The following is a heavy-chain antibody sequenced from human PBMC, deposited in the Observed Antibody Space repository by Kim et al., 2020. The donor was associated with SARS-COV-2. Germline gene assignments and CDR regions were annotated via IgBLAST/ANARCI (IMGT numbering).Heavy chain of an antibody. V-gene: IGHV5-10-1*01. Sequence: YSPYFQGHVTISADKSISTAYLQWSSLKASDTAMYYCARRGGAADYGMDVWGQGTTVTVSS. D-gene: IGHD6-13*01. CDR3: ARRGGAADYGMDV. J-gene: IGHJ6*02.